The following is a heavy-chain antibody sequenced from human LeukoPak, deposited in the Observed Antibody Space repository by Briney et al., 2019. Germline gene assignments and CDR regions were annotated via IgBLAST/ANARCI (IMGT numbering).Heavy chain of an antibody. CDR2: IYNTGRT. CDR3: ARQGELAVDY. V-gene: IGHV4-59*08. J-gene: IGHJ4*02. Sequence: SETLSLTCSVSGGSITNYYWSWIRQSPGKGLEWIGFIYNTGRTNYNPSLQSRVTMSIDTSKNQFSLKLSSVTAADTAVYYCARQGELAVDYWGQGTLVTVSS. D-gene: IGHD1-26*01. CDR1: GGSITNYY.